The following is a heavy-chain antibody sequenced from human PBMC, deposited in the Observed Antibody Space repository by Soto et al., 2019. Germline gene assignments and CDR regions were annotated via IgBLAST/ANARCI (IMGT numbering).Heavy chain of an antibody. D-gene: IGHD6-19*01. CDR2: ISGGGGT. CDR1: GFTFSTYA. CDR3: AKIPISSAWLDFDY. Sequence: PGGSLRLSCAASGFTFSTYAMSWVRQAPGKGLEWVSGISGGGGTYYADSVKGRFTISRDNSKNTVYLQMNSLRAEDTAVYYCAKIPISSAWLDFDYWGQGTLVTAPQ. J-gene: IGHJ4*02. V-gene: IGHV3-23*01.